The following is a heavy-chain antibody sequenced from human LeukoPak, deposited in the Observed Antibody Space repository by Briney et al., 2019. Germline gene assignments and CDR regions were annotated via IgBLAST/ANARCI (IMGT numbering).Heavy chain of an antibody. Sequence: GGSLRLSCAASGFTFSSYAMHWVRQAPGKGLEWVAVISYDGSNKYYADSVKGRFAISRDNSKNTLYLQMNSLRAEDTAVYYCARGESYYDSSGYSDYWGQGTLVTVSS. CDR2: ISYDGSNK. CDR3: ARGESYYDSSGYSDY. CDR1: GFTFSSYA. V-gene: IGHV3-30*09. D-gene: IGHD3-22*01. J-gene: IGHJ4*02.